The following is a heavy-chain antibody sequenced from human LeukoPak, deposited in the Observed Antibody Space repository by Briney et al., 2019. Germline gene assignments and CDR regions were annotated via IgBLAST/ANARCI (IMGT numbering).Heavy chain of an antibody. Sequence: ASAKVSCKASGYTFTGYYMHWVRQAPGQGLEWMGWINPNSGGTNYAQKFQGRVTMTRDTSISTAYMELSRLRSDDTAVYYCAKDRGVDYCSSGSCSHYYYYMDVWGKGTTVTISS. CDR2: INPNSGGT. J-gene: IGHJ6*03. D-gene: IGHD2-15*01. CDR3: AKDRGVDYCSSGSCSHYYYYMDV. V-gene: IGHV1-2*02. CDR1: GYTFTGYY.